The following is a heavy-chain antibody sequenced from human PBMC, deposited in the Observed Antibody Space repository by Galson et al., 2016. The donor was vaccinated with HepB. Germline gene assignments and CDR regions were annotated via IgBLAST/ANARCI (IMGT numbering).Heavy chain of an antibody. CDR3: ARELVRSAFDL. CDR2: ISSAIRPI. V-gene: IGHV3-48*02. Sequence: SLRLSCAASGFTLSGSGLNWVRQAPGRGLQWISYISSAIRPIYYADPVKGRFTISRDNAKNSVYLQMNSLRDEDTGVYYCARELVRSAFDLWGQGTMATVSS. J-gene: IGHJ3*01. D-gene: IGHD6-6*01. CDR1: GFTLSGSG.